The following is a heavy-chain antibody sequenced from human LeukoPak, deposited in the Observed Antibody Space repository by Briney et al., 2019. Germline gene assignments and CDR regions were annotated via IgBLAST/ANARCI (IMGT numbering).Heavy chain of an antibody. J-gene: IGHJ4*02. V-gene: IGHV4-34*01. CDR2: INHSGST. Sequence: SETLSLTCAVYGGSFSGYYWSWIRQPPGKGLEWIGEINHSGSTNYNPSLKSRVTISVDTSKNQFSLKLSSVTAADTAVYYCARSSSRSRYFDYWGQGTLVTVSS. CDR1: GGSFSGYY. CDR3: ARSSSRSRYFDY. D-gene: IGHD6-6*01.